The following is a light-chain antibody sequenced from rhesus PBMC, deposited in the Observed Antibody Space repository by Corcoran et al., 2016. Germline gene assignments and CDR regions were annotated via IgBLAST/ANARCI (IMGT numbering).Light chain of an antibody. V-gene: IGKV1S12*01. J-gene: IGKJ3*01. Sequence: DIQMTQSPSALSAFVGDRVTISCRASQNIYSNLAWYQQKPGKAPNLLIYAETSLQPGIPSRFSGSGSGTDFTLTISSLQPEDSAAYYCQQYYDNPFTFGPGTKLDIK. CDR1: QNIYSN. CDR2: AET. CDR3: QQYYDNPFT.